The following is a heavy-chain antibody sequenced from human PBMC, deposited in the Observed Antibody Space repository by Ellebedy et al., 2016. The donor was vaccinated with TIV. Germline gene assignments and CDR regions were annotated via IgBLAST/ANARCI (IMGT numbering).Heavy chain of an antibody. V-gene: IGHV3-23*01. J-gene: IGHJ4*02. CDR2: ISGSGGTT. Sequence: GGSLRLSXAGSGFTFSGYSMNWVRQAPGKGLDWVSVISGSGGTTYYADSVKGRFSISRDNSKDTMYLEMNNLRADDTAVYYCAKDDYYDSSGYFVSWGQGTLVTVSS. CDR1: GFTFSGYS. CDR3: AKDDYYDSSGYFVS. D-gene: IGHD3-22*01.